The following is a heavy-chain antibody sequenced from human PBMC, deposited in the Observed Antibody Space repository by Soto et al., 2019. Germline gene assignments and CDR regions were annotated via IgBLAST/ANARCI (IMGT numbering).Heavy chain of an antibody. CDR1: GGSISTYY. D-gene: IGHD3-3*01. J-gene: IGHJ4*02. Sequence: QGQLQESGPGLVKPSETLSLTCSVSGGSISTYYCNWIRQPAGKGLEWIGRIDSSGSTNYSPSLKSRATMSAHTSNNQSSLKLTSVTDADTAVYYCARGGHAFWSCPFDYWGKGTLATVSS. CDR3: ARGGHAFWSCPFDY. V-gene: IGHV4-4*07. CDR2: IDSSGST.